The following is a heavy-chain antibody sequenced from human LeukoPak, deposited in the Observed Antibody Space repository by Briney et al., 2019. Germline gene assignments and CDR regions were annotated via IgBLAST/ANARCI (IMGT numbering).Heavy chain of an antibody. V-gene: IGHV1-2*02. Sequence: ASVKVSCKASGYTFTGYYMHWVRQAPGQGLEWMGWINPNSGGTNYAQKFQGRVTMTRDTSISTAYMELSRLRSDDTAVYYCARDPIVVVVAATLHDAFDIWGQGTMVTVSS. J-gene: IGHJ3*02. CDR2: INPNSGGT. D-gene: IGHD2-15*01. CDR1: GYTFTGYY. CDR3: ARDPIVVVVAATLHDAFDI.